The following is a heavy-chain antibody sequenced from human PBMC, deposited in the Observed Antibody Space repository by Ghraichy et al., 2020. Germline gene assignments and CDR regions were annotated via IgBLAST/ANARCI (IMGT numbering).Heavy chain of an antibody. D-gene: IGHD3-3*01. Sequence: SETLSLTCAVYGGSFSGYYWSWIRQPPGKGLEWIGEINHSGSTNYNPSLKSRVTISVDTSKNQFSLKLSSVTAADTAVYYCARGQGYDFWSGYYKQSNWFDPWGQGTLVTVSS. CDR3: ARGQGYDFWSGYYKQSNWFDP. J-gene: IGHJ5*02. V-gene: IGHV4-34*01. CDR1: GGSFSGYY. CDR2: INHSGST.